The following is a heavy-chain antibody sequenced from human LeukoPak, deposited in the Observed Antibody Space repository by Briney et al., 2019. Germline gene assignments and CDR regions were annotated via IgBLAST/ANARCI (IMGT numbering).Heavy chain of an antibody. D-gene: IGHD1-26*01. J-gene: IGHJ4*02. CDR2: ISYDGSNK. CDR3: ARDGAAWIIDY. V-gene: IGHV3-30-3*01. CDR1: GFTFSSYA. Sequence: GGSLRLSCAASGFTFSSYAMHWVRQAPGKGLEWVAVISYDGSNKYYADSVKGRFTISRDNSKNTLYLQMNSLRAEDTAVYYCARDGAAWIIDYWGQGTLVTVSS.